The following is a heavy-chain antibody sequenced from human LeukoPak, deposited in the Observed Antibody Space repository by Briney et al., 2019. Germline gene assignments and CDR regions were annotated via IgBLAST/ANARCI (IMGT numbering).Heavy chain of an antibody. CDR2: VDSEDGET. D-gene: IGHD3-22*01. Sequence: GASVKVSCKVSGYSLNTLSIHWVRQASGKGLEWMGHVDSEDGETKYAQRFQGRVTMTEDTSTDTAYMELSSLTSEDTAVYYCATDLRAGVIYAFDFWGQGTMVAVSS. CDR1: GYSLNTLS. CDR3: ATDLRAGVIYAFDF. J-gene: IGHJ3*01. V-gene: IGHV1-24*01.